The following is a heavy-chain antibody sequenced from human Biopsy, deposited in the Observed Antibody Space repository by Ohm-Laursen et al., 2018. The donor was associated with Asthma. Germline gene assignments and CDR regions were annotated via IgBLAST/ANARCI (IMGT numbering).Heavy chain of an antibody. V-gene: IGHV3-23*03. CDR1: GFTFSSYV. D-gene: IGHD3-22*01. CDR3: ARGDSSNWSHYYFDY. J-gene: IGHJ4*02. Sequence: LSLTCAASGFTFSSYVMNWVRQAPGKGLEWVSVIYSGGTSHTADSVRGRFTISRDYSKNTLYLQMHSLRAEDTAVYYCARGDSSNWSHYYFDYWGQGTLVTVSS. CDR2: IYSGGTS.